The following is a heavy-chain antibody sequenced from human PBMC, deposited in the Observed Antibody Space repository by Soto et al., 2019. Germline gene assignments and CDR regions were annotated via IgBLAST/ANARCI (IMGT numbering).Heavy chain of an antibody. CDR2: IIPVLGTA. CDR1: GDTFSSYT. Sequence: VNLVQSGAEVKKPGSSVKVSCRASGDTFSSYTVNWVRQAPGRGLECLGRIIPVLGTAEYAQKFKGRGTITADKSTNLVYMELSSLRSEDRAVYYCARRRYCGYDCYHKHYYGMDVWGQGTTVTVAS. CDR3: ARRRYCGYDCYHKHYYGMDV. D-gene: IGHD2-21*02. V-gene: IGHV1-69*08. J-gene: IGHJ6*02.